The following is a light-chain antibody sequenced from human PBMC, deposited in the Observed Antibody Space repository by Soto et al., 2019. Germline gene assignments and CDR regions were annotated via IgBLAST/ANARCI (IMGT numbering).Light chain of an antibody. J-gene: IGLJ1*01. CDR3: SSFTSSITYV. CDR1: SSDVGGYNS. Sequence: QSALTQPASVSGSPGQSITISCTGTSSDVGGYNSASWYQQHPGKAPKLMIYAVSNRPSGVSNRFSGSKSGNTASLTISGLQAEDEADYYSSSFTSSITYVFGTGTKLTVL. CDR2: AVS. V-gene: IGLV2-14*01.